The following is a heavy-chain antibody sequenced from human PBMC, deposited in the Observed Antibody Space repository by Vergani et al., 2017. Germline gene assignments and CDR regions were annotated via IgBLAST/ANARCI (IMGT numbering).Heavy chain of an antibody. CDR2: IKSTFDRGTT. CDR1: GFSFRNAW. V-gene: IGHV3-15*07. J-gene: IGHJ6*02. CDR3: TTDPRYCGDGSCXWLRDHHYYGMDV. D-gene: IGHD2-21*01. Sequence: EVQLVESGGGIVKPGGSLRLSCAASGFSFRNAWMNWVRRTPGKGLEWVGRIKSTFDRGTTDYAAAVKGRFTISRDDSKNTLFLQMNGLKTEDIGVYYCTTDPRYCGDGSCXWLRDHHYYGMDVWGQGTTVTVSS.